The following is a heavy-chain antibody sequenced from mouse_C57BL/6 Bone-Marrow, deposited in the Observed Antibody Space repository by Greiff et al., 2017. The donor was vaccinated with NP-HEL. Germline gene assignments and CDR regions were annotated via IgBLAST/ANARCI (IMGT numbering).Heavy chain of an antibody. V-gene: IGHV1-15*01. CDR1: GYTFTDYE. Sequence: QVQLKQSGAELVRPGASVTLSCKASGYTFTDYEMHWVKQTPVHGLEWIGAIDPETGGTAYNQKFKGKAILTADKSSSTAYMELRSLTSEDSAVYYCTRRSYYGSSSYYAMDYWGQGTSVTVSS. CDR2: IDPETGGT. D-gene: IGHD1-1*01. J-gene: IGHJ4*01. CDR3: TRRSYYGSSSYYAMDY.